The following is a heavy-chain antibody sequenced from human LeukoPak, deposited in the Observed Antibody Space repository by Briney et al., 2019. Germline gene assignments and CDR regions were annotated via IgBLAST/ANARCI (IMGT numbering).Heavy chain of an antibody. V-gene: IGHV3-48*01. CDR2: ISSSSSTI. CDR3: ARDSANPITIFGVVAPLNYYYYYMDV. J-gene: IGHJ6*03. CDR1: GFTFSSYS. D-gene: IGHD3-3*01. Sequence: GGSLRLSCAASGFTFSSYSMNWVRQAPGKGLEWVSYISSSSSTIYYADSVKGRFTISRDNAKNSLYLQMNSLRAEDTAVYYCARDSANPITIFGVVAPLNYYYYYMDVWGKGTTVTVSS.